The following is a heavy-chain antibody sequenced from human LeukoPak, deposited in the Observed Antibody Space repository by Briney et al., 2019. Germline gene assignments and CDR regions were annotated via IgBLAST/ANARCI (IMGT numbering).Heavy chain of an antibody. CDR3: ARARYDYGDYHY. CDR2: INHSGST. V-gene: IGHV4-34*01. Sequence: SETLSLTCTVSGGSISSYYWSWIRQPPGKGLEWIGEINHSGSTNYNPSLKSRVTISVDTSKNQFSLKLSSVTAADTAVYYCARARYDYGDYHYWGQGTLVTVSS. J-gene: IGHJ4*02. CDR1: GGSISSYY. D-gene: IGHD4-17*01.